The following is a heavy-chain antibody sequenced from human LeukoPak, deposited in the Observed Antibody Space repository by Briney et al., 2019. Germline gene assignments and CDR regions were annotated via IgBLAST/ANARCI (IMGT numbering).Heavy chain of an antibody. J-gene: IGHJ5*02. CDR1: GGTFSSYA. CDR2: IIPNFGTA. D-gene: IGHD3-9*01. V-gene: IGHV1-69*13. CDR3: ARELASYYDILTGYFPFDP. Sequence: GASVKVSCKASGGTFSSYAISWVRQAPGQGLEWMGGIIPNFGTANYAQKFQGRVTITADESTSTAYMELSSLRSEDTAVYYCARELASYYDILTGYFPFDPWGQGTLVTVSS.